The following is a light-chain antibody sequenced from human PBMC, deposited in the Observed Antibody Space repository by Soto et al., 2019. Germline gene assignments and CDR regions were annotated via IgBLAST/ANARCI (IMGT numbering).Light chain of an antibody. V-gene: IGLV2-11*01. CDR1: SRDVGIYNY. Sequence: QSALTQPRSVSGSPGQSVTVSCTGTSRDVGIYNYVSWYQQHPGKAPKLMIYDVSKRPSGVPDRFSGSKSGNTASLTISGLQAEDEADYYCCSYAGIVVFGGGTKLTVL. J-gene: IGLJ2*01. CDR2: DVS. CDR3: CSYAGIVV.